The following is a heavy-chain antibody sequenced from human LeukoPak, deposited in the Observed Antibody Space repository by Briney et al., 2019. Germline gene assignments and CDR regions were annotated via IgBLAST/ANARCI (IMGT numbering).Heavy chain of an antibody. J-gene: IGHJ4*02. CDR1: GGSISSGSYY. V-gene: IGHV4-61*02. Sequence: PSQTLSLTCTVSGGSISSGSYYWSWIRQPAGNGLEWIGRIYTSGSTNYNPSLKSRVTISVDTSKNQFSLKLSSVTAADTAVYYCARCIAAAGRRGYYFDYWGQGTLVTVSS. D-gene: IGHD6-13*01. CDR2: IYTSGST. CDR3: ARCIAAAGRRGYYFDY.